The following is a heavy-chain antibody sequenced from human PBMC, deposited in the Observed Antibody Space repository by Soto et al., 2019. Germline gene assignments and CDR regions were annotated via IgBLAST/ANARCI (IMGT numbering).Heavy chain of an antibody. CDR2: ISYDGSNK. D-gene: IGHD5-12*01. J-gene: IGHJ4*02. CDR1: GFTFSSDG. CDR3: AKEKERRDGYAVVKYFDY. V-gene: IGHV3-30*18. Sequence: GGSLILSCAASGFTFSSDGMHWVRQAPGKGLEWVAVISYDGSNKYYADSVKGRFTISRDNSKNTLYLQMNSLRAEDTAVYYCAKEKERRDGYAVVKYFDYWGQGTLVTVSS.